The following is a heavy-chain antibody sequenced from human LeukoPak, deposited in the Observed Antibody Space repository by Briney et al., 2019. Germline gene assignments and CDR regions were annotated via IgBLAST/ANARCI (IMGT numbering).Heavy chain of an antibody. CDR3: ARGPGGRSGYYPLEDYYYYYYMDV. J-gene: IGHJ6*03. D-gene: IGHD3-22*01. CDR1: GYSFTSHY. Sequence: ASVKVSCKASGYSFTSHYMHWVRQAPGQGLEWMGLINPSGSSTLYAQKFQGRGTMTRDMSTTTDYMELSSLRSDDTAVYYCARGPGGRSGYYPLEDYYYYYYMDVWGKGTTVTVSS. V-gene: IGHV1-46*01. CDR2: INPSGSST.